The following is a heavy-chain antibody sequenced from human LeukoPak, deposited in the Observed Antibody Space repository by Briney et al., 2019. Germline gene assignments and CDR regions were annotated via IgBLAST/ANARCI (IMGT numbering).Heavy chain of an antibody. J-gene: IGHJ4*02. CDR1: GFTFSSYA. Sequence: GGSLRLSCAASGFTFSSYAMSWVRQAPGKGLEWVSAISGSGGSTYYADSVKGRFTISRDNSKNTLYLQMNSLRAEDTAIYYCAPAPMRSLDYWGQGTLVTVSS. V-gene: IGHV3-23*01. D-gene: IGHD2-2*01. CDR2: ISGSGGST. CDR3: APAPMRSLDY.